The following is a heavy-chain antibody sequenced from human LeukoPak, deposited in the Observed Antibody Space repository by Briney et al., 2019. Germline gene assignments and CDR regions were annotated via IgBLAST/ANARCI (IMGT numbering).Heavy chain of an antibody. D-gene: IGHD3-22*01. Sequence: PSETLSLTCTVSGGSISTSSYYWGWVRQPPGKGLEWIGNIFYSGSTYYSPSLKSRVTMSVDTSKNQFSLKLSSVTAADTAVYYCARGDSSGYYSWYFDLWGRGTLVTVSS. V-gene: IGHV4-39*07. J-gene: IGHJ2*01. CDR1: GGSISTSSYY. CDR2: IFYSGST. CDR3: ARGDSSGYYSWYFDL.